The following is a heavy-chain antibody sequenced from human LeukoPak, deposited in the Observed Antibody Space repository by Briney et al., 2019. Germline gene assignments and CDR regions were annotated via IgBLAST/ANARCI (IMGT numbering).Heavy chain of an antibody. D-gene: IGHD4/OR15-4a*01. J-gene: IGHJ4*02. CDR2: IYDGGFT. V-gene: IGHV3-53*01. Sequence: GGSLRLSCAASGFTVSSNYMAWVRQAPGKGLEWVSVIYDGGFTDYTDSVKGRFTISRDNSKNTLYLQMNSLRAGDTAVYYCARRAGAYSHPYDYWGQGTLVTVSS. CDR3: ARRAGAYSHPYDY. CDR1: GFTVSSNY.